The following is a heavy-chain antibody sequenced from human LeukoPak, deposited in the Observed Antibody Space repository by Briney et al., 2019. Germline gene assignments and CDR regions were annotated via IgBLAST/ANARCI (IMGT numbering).Heavy chain of an antibody. CDR1: GFTFSSYA. CDR3: AKAVYYDSRHYYGMDV. CDR2: ISGSGGST. Sequence: GGSLRLSCAASGFTFSSYAMSWVRQAPGKGLEWVSAISGSGGSTYYADSVKGRFTISGDNSKNTLYLQMNSLRAEDTAVYYCAKAVYYDSRHYYGMDVWGQGTTVTVSS. D-gene: IGHD3-22*01. J-gene: IGHJ6*02. V-gene: IGHV3-23*01.